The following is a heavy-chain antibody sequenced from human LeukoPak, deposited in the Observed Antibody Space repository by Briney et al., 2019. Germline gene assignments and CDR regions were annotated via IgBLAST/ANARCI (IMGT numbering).Heavy chain of an antibody. Sequence: ASVTVSCKASGYTFTSYYMHWVRQAPGQGLEWMGWINPNSGGTNYAQKFQGRVTMTRDTSISTAYMELSRLRSDDTAVYYCASSVVPAASNWFDPWGQGTLVTVSS. CDR2: INPNSGGT. CDR3: ASSVVPAASNWFDP. CDR1: GYTFTSYY. D-gene: IGHD2-2*01. J-gene: IGHJ5*02. V-gene: IGHV1-2*02.